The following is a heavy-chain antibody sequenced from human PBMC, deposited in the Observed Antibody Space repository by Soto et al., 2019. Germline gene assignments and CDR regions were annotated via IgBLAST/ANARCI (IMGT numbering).Heavy chain of an antibody. Sequence: QVQLVQSGAEVKKPGASVKVSCQASGYTFTTYGISWVRQAPGQGLEWMGWISAYNGNTNYAQKVQGRVTMTTDTSTSTAYMELRSLRSDDTAVYYCARDYISSWYRWFNPWGQGTLVTVSS. V-gene: IGHV1-18*01. CDR1: GYTFTTYG. CDR2: ISAYNGNT. CDR3: ARDYISSWYRWFNP. D-gene: IGHD6-13*01. J-gene: IGHJ5*02.